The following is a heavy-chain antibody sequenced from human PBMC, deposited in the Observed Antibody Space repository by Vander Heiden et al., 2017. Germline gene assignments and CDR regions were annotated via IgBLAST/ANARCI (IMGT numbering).Heavy chain of an antibody. CDR3: ARGVYSNSWYTRAEYFQH. Sequence: QVQLVQSGAEVKKPGASVKVSCKASGYTFTSYYMHWVRQAPGQGLEWMGIINPRGGSTSYAKKCQGRGTMTRDTSTSTVDRELSSLRSEDTAVYYCARGVYSNSWYTRAEYFQHWGHGTLVTVSS. CDR2: INPRGGST. J-gene: IGHJ1*01. CDR1: GYTFTSYY. V-gene: IGHV1-46*01. D-gene: IGHD6-13*01.